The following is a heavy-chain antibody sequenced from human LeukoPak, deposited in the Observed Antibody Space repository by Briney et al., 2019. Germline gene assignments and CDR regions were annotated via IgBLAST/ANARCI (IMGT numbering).Heavy chain of an antibody. J-gene: IGHJ5*02. CDR1: GGSISSGSYY. Sequence: PSETLSLTCTVSGGSISSGSYYWSWIRQPAGKGLEWIGRIYTSGSTNYNPSLKSRVTISVDTSKNQFSLKLSSVTAADTAVYYCARENLADYDILTGYYVHLKNWFDPWGQGTLVTVSS. CDR3: ARENLADYDILTGYYVHLKNWFDP. CDR2: IYTSGST. V-gene: IGHV4-61*02. D-gene: IGHD3-9*01.